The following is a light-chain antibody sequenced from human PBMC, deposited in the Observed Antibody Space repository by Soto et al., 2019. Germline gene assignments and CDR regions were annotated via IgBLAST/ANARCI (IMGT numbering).Light chain of an antibody. CDR2: WAS. J-gene: IGKJ3*01. V-gene: IGKV4-1*01. CDR3: QQYYSTPLT. Sequence: DIVMTQSPDSLAVTLGERATINCKSSQSVFFSSYSQEYLAWYQQKPGQPPKLLISWASTRESGVPDRFSGSGSGTDFTLTISSLQAEDVAVYYCQQYYSTPLTFGPGTKVDIK. CDR1: QSVFFSSYSQEY.